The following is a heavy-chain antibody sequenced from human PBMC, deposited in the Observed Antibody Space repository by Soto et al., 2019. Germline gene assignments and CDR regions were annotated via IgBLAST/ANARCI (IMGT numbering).Heavy chain of an antibody. CDR3: ARRGYDFWSGLDV. CDR2: IDPTDSFT. J-gene: IGHJ6*02. V-gene: IGHV5-10-1*01. D-gene: IGHD3-3*01. Sequence: GESLKISCKGSGYNFTSYWIIWVRQMPGKGLEWMGNIDPTDSFTNYSPSFRGHVTISTDKSMSTAYLQWGTLKASDTATYYCARRGYDFWSGLDVWGQGTTVTVSS. CDR1: GYNFTSYW.